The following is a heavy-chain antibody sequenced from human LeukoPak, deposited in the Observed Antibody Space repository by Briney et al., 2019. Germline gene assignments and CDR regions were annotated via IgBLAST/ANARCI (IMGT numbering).Heavy chain of an antibody. CDR2: IYTSGGT. CDR1: GGSISSYY. D-gene: IGHD2-15*01. V-gene: IGHV4-4*07. CDR3: ARVDVVVVAATNLAYRAFDI. J-gene: IGHJ3*02. Sequence: SETLSLTCTVSGGSISSYYWSWIRQPAGKGLEWIGRIYTSGGTNYNPSLKSRVTMSVDTSKNQFSLKLSSVTAADTAVYYCARVDVVVVAATNLAYRAFDIWGQGTMVTVSS.